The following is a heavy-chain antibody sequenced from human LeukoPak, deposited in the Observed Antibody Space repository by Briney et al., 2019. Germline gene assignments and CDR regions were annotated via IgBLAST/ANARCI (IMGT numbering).Heavy chain of an antibody. CDR3: PTYGSGFCPF. CDR1: GITFSNAW. CDR2: IYRSSNGETT. D-gene: IGHD6-19*01. V-gene: IGHV3-15*01. J-gene: IGHJ4*02. Sequence: GGSLRLSCAASGITFSNAWMTWVRQAPGKGLEWVGRIYRSSNGETTDYGAPVKGRFTMSRDDSKNTLYLQMNSLKTEDTAVYFCPTYGSGFCPFWGQGTLVTVPS.